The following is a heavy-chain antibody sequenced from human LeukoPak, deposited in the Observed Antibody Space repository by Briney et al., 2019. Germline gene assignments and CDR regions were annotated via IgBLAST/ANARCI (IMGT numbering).Heavy chain of an antibody. V-gene: IGHV4-30-4*08. J-gene: IGHJ4*02. CDR1: GGSISSGDYY. D-gene: IGHD1-1*01. Sequence: SETLSLTCTVSGGSISSGDYYWSWIRQPPGKGLEWIGYIYYSGSTYYNPSLKSRVTISVDTSKNQFSLKLSSVTAADTAVYYCARGEDATGTYYFDYWGQGTLVTVSS. CDR3: ARGEDATGTYYFDY. CDR2: IYYSGST.